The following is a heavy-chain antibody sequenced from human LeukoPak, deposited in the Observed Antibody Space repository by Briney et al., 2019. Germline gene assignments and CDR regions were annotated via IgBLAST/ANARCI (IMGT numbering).Heavy chain of an antibody. J-gene: IGHJ4*02. Sequence: SETLSLTCAVYGGSFSGYYWSWIRQPPGKGLEWIGEINHSGSTNYNPSLKSRVTISVDTSKNQFSLKLSSVTAADTAVYYCARAPRVQPRYFDYWGQGTLVTVSS. V-gene: IGHV4-34*01. CDR1: GGSFSGYY. CDR3: ARAPRVQPRYFDY. D-gene: IGHD6-13*01. CDR2: INHSGST.